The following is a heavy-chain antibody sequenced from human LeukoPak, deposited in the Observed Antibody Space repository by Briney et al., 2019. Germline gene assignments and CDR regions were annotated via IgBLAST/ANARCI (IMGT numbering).Heavy chain of an antibody. Sequence: PSETLSLTCTVSGGSISSSAYYWGWIRQPPGKGLEFIGNIYYSGSTYYSPSLKGRVIISVDTSKNQFSLKLSSVTAADTAVYYCARLRGDSRGHYLYYFDSWVQGTLVSVSS. V-gene: IGHV4-39*01. CDR1: GGSISSSAYY. J-gene: IGHJ4*02. CDR3: ARLRGDSRGHYLYYFDS. D-gene: IGHD3-22*01. CDR2: IYYSGST.